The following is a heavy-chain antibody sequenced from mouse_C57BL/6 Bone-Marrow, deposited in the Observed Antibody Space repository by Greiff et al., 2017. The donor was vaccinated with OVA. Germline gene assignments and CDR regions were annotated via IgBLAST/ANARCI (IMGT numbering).Heavy chain of an antibody. J-gene: IGHJ1*03. CDR2: ISNGGGST. CDR3: ARPTDGYYWYVDV. Sequence: EVKLMESGGGLVQPGGSLKLSCAASGFTFSDYYMYWVRQTPEKRLEWVAYISNGGGSTYYPDTVQGRFTISRDNAKNTLYLQMSRLKSEDTAMYYCARPTDGYYWYVDVWGTGTTVTVSS. V-gene: IGHV5-12*01. CDR1: GFTFSDYY. D-gene: IGHD2-3*01.